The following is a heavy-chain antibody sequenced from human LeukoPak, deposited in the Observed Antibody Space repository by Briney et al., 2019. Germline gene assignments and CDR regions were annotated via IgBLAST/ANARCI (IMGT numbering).Heavy chain of an antibody. CDR2: TGNKANSYTT. V-gene: IGHV3-72*01. J-gene: IGHJ6*02. Sequence: GGSLRLSCAASGFTLSDHYMDWVRQGPGQGLEWVGHTGNKANSYTTEYAASVKGRFTISRDDSKNSLYLQMNSLKTEDTAVYYCARGGYSSSSFYGMDVWGQGTTVTISS. D-gene: IGHD6-6*01. CDR3: ARGGYSSSSFYGMDV. CDR1: GFTLSDHY.